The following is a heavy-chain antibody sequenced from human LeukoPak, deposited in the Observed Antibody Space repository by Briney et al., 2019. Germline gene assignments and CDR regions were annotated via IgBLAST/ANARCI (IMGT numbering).Heavy chain of an antibody. D-gene: IGHD3-22*01. Sequence: ASVKVSCKASGYIFTGYYMHWVRQAPGQGLEWMGWINPNSGGTNYAQKFQGRVTMTRDTSISTAYMELSRLRSDDTAVYYCARGQSYDSSGYYPLLPWGQGTLVTVSS. CDR1: GYIFTGYY. V-gene: IGHV1-2*02. J-gene: IGHJ4*02. CDR3: ARGQSYDSSGYYPLLP. CDR2: INPNSGGT.